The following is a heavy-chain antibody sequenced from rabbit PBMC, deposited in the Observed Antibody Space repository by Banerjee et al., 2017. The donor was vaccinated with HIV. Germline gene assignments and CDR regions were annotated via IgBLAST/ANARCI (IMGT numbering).Heavy chain of an antibody. J-gene: IGHJ4*01. D-gene: IGHD4-2*01. Sequence: ACIYSNSGSTWYASWAKGRFTISKTSSTTVTLQMTSLTAADTATYFCARDWDSPHYADLWGQGTLVTVS. CDR3: ARDWDSPHYADL. CDR2: IYSNSGST. V-gene: IGHV1S40*01.